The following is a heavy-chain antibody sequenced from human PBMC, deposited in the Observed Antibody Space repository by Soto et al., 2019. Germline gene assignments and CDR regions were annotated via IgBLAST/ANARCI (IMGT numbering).Heavy chain of an antibody. D-gene: IGHD6-13*01. J-gene: IGHJ5*02. CDR2: IIPILGIA. CDR1: GGTFSSYT. CDR3: ASGAYSSSRPSS. V-gene: IGHV1-69*02. Sequence: QVQLVQSGAEVKKPGSSVKVSCKASGGTFSSYTISWVRQAPGQGLEWMGRIIPILGIANYAQKFQGRVTITTDKATSKAYMEQSSLRSEDTAVYYCASGAYSSSRPSSWGQGTLVTVSS.